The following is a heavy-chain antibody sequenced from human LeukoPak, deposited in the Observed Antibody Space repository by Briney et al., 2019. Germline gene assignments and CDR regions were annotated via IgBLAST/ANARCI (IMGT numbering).Heavy chain of an antibody. CDR1: GFTFSSYW. V-gene: IGHV3-7*01. J-gene: IGHJ6*03. CDR2: IKQDGSEK. Sequence: RGSLRLSCAASGFTFSSYWMSWVRQAPGKGLEWVANIKQDGSEKYYVDSVKGRFTISRDNAKNSLYLQTNSLRAEDTAVYYCARVNYYYYYMDVWGKGTTFTVSS. CDR3: ARVNYYYYYMDV.